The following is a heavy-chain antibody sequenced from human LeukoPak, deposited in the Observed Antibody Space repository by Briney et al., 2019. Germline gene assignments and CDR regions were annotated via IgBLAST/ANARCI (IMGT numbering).Heavy chain of an antibody. D-gene: IGHD6-13*01. CDR1: GYTFTGYY. CDR3: ARMWSTATSGWNWFDP. J-gene: IGHJ5*02. CDR2: INPNSGDT. V-gene: IGHV1-2*02. Sequence: GASVKVSCKASGYTFTGYYVYWVRQAPGQGLEWMGWINPNSGDTNYAQNFQGRVTMTRDTSISTAYMDLSSLRSDDTAMYYRARMWSTATSGWNWFDPWGQGTLVTVSS.